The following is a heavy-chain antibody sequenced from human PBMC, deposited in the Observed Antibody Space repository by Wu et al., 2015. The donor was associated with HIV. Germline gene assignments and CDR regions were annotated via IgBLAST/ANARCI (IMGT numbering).Heavy chain of an antibody. J-gene: IGHJ5*02. CDR1: GGTITNYA. CDR2: IIGLTAAA. Sequence: QVQLVQSGAEVKKPGSSVKVSCKASGGTITNYAISWVRQAPGQGFEWIGRIIGLTAAAHYAQKFQGRVTITTDESTSTAYMELSSLRSEDTAVYYCAVRLLGDPTRGVFDPWGQGTLVTVSS. D-gene: IGHD3-10*01. V-gene: IGHV1-69*05. CDR3: AVRLLGDPTRGVFDP.